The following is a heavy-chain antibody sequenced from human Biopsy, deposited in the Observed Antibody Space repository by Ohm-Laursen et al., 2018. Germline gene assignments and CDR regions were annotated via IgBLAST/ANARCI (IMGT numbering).Heavy chain of an antibody. CDR3: ARDQRGPSLLEAKLTPNYFDY. Sequence: GSLRLSCAASGFTLSGYTMNWVRQAPGKGLEWVSSITSGSSFINYADSVKGRFTVSRDNAKNSLYLQMSSLRAEDTAVYYCARDQRGPSLLEAKLTPNYFDYWGRGSLVTVSS. V-gene: IGHV3-21*01. J-gene: IGHJ4*02. CDR1: GFTLSGYT. D-gene: IGHD1-1*01. CDR2: ITSGSSFI.